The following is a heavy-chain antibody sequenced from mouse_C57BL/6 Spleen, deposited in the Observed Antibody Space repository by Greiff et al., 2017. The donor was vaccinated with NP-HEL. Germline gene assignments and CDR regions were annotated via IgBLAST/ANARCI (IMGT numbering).Heavy chain of an antibody. J-gene: IGHJ2*01. Sequence: QVQLQQSGAELVRPGASVTLSCKASGYTFTDYEMHWVKQTPVHGLEWIGAIDPETGGTAYNQKFKGKAILTADKSSSTAYMALRSLTSEDSAVYYCTRSPITTVVAGDFDYWGQGTTLTVSS. CDR3: TRSPITTVVAGDFDY. CDR1: GYTFTDYE. CDR2: IDPETGGT. D-gene: IGHD1-1*01. V-gene: IGHV1-15*01.